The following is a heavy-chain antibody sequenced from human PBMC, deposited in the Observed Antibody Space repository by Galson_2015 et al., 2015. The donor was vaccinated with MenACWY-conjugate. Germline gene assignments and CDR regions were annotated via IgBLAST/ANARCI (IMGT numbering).Heavy chain of an antibody. J-gene: IGHJ4*02. CDR2: ISGSGGST. CDR1: GFTFSSYA. D-gene: IGHD3-22*01. Sequence: SLRLSCAASGFTFSSYAMSWFRQAPGKGLEWVSAISGSGGSTYYADSVKGRFTISRDNSKNTLYLQMNSLRAEDTAVYYCANDRGYYDSSGYLGYFDFWGQGTLVTVSS. V-gene: IGHV3-23*01. CDR3: ANDRGYYDSSGYLGYFDF.